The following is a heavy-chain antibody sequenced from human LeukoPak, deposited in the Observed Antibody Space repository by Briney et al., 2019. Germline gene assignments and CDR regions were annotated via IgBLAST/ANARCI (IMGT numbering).Heavy chain of an antibody. CDR3: AKVRRSGSYYFDY. CDR2: ISYEGSNK. V-gene: IGHV3-30*18. J-gene: IGHJ4*02. D-gene: IGHD1-26*01. CDR1: GFTFSSYG. Sequence: GGSLRLSCAASGFTFSSYGMHWVRQAPGKGLEWVAVISYEGSNKYYADSAKGRFTISRDNSKNTLYLQMNSLRAEDTAVYYCAKVRRSGSYYFDYWGQGTLVTVSS.